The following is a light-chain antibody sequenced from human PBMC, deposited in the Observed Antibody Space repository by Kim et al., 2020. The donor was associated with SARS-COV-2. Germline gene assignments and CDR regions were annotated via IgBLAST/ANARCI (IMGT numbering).Light chain of an antibody. CDR1: QSVSSN. J-gene: IGKJ5*01. CDR3: QQYNNWRPLT. V-gene: IGKV3-15*01. CDR2: GAS. Sequence: EIVMTQSPATLSVSPGERATLSCRASQSVSSNLAWYQQKSGQAPRLLIYGASTRATGIPARFSGSGSGTEFTLTISSLQSEDFAVYYCQQYNNWRPLTFGQGTQLEIK.